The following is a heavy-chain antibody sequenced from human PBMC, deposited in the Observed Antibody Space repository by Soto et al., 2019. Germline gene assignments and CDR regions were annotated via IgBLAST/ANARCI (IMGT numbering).Heavy chain of an antibody. Sequence: KGLEWIGTIHYSGDAYYNPSLKSRVSISVDTSKSQFSMKLNSVTAADTALYYCSRHYCSGGSCYYFGMDVWGQGTTVTVSS. J-gene: IGHJ6*02. D-gene: IGHD2-15*01. CDR3: SRHYCSGGSCYYFGMDV. V-gene: IGHV4-39*01. CDR2: IHYSGDA.